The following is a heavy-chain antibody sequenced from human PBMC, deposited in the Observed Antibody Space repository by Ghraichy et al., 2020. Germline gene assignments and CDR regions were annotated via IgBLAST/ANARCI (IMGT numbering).Heavy chain of an antibody. CDR3: AREDSSGVYDFWSGYYMAGYGMDV. J-gene: IGHJ6*02. D-gene: IGHD3-3*01. CDR2: IKQDGSEK. V-gene: IGHV3-7*01. CDR1: GFTFSSYW. Sequence: GSLRLSCAASGFTFSSYWMSWVRQAPGKGLEWVANIKQDGSEKYYVDSVKGRFTISRDNAKNSLYLQMNSLRAEDTAVYYCAREDSSGVYDFWSGYYMAGYGMDVWGQGTTVTVSS.